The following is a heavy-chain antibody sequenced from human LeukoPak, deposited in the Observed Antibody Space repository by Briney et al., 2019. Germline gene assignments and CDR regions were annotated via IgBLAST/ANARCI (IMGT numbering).Heavy chain of an antibody. V-gene: IGHV4-59*01. D-gene: IGHD2-15*01. CDR3: ARVDSPCSGGSCLNHDAFDI. J-gene: IGHJ3*02. CDR1: GGSISSYY. Sequence: SETLSLTCTVSGGSISSYYWSWIRQSPGKGLEWIGYMYYSGSTNYNPSLKSRVTISADTSKKHFSLKLSSVTAADTAVYYCARVDSPCSGGSCLNHDAFDIWGQGTMVTVSS. CDR2: MYYSGST.